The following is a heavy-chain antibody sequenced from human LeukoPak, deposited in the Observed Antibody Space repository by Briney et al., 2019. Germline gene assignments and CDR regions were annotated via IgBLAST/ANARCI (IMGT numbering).Heavy chain of an antibody. D-gene: IGHD2-15*01. CDR1: GGSFSGYY. Sequence: PSETLSLTCAVYGGSFSGYYWSWIRQPPGKGLEWIGEINHSGSTNYNPSLKSRVTISVDTSKNQFSLKLSSVTAADTAVYYCARRRSNFDCWGQGTLVTVSS. CDR2: INHSGST. J-gene: IGHJ4*02. CDR3: ARRRSNFDC. V-gene: IGHV4-34*01.